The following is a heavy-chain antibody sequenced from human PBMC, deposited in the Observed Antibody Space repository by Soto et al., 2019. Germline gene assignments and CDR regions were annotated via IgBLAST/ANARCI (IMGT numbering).Heavy chain of an antibody. CDR1: GFTFSSYA. V-gene: IGHV3-23*01. Sequence: GGSLRLSCAASGFTFSSYAMSWVRQAPGKGLEWVSAISGSGGSTYYADSVKGRFTISRDNSKNTLYLQMNSLRAEDTAVYYCALQYYDYIGGSYPPDYWGQGTLVTVSS. CDR3: ALQYYDYIGGSYPPDY. J-gene: IGHJ4*02. D-gene: IGHD3-16*02. CDR2: ISGSGGST.